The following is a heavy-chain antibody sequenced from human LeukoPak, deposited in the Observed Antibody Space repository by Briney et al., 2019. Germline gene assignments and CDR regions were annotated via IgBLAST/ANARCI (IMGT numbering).Heavy chain of an antibody. J-gene: IGHJ5*02. Sequence: PSETLSLTCTVSGYSISSGYYWGWIRQPPGKGLEWIGSGSTYYNPSLKSRVTISVDTSKNQFSLKLSSVTAADTAVYFCARRLWSGSSNWFDPWGQGTLVTVSS. CDR3: ARRLWSGSSNWFDP. V-gene: IGHV4-38-2*02. CDR2: SGST. D-gene: IGHD3-10*01. CDR1: GYSISSGYY.